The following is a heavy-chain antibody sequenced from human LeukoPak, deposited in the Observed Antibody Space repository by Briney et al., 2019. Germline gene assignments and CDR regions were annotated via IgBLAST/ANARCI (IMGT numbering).Heavy chain of an antibody. J-gene: IGHJ4*02. CDR3: ARSPEYYFDY. CDR1: GGSISSGGYY. Sequence: SQTLSLTCTVSGGSISSGGYYWSWIRQHPGKGLEWIGYIYYIGSTYYNPSLKSRVTISVDTSENQFSLKLTSVTAADTAVYYCARSPEYYFDYWGQGTLVTVSS. D-gene: IGHD1-14*01. CDR2: IYYIGST. V-gene: IGHV4-31*03.